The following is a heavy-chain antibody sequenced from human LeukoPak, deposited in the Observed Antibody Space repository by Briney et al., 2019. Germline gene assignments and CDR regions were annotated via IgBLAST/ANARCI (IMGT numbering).Heavy chain of an antibody. J-gene: IGHJ4*02. V-gene: IGHV4-31*03. Sequence: PSETLSLTCTVSGGSISSGGYYWSWIRQHPGKGLEWIGYIYYSGSTYYNPSLKSRVTISVDTSKNQFSLKLSSVTAADTAVYYCARRYVLRYFDYWGQGTLVTVSS. CDR1: GGSISSGGYY. D-gene: IGHD3-9*01. CDR2: IYYSGST. CDR3: ARRYVLRYFDY.